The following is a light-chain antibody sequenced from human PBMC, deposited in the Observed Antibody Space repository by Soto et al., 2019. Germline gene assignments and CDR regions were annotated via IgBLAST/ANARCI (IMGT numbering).Light chain of an antibody. J-gene: IGKJ4*02. CDR2: RGS. V-gene: IGKV3-20*01. Sequence: VLTQSPGTLSLSPGERTTLSCRASQNIRGNELAWYQQKPRQPPRLLIYRGSSRAPGIPDRFSGRGYGREFTPTNRSQEPEDFAVYYCQDYGTSAPRTFGGGTTVEIK. CDR3: QDYGTSAPRT. CDR1: QNIRGNE.